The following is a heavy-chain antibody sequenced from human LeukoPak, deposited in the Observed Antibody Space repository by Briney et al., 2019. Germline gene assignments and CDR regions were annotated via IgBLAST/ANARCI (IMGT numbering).Heavy chain of an antibody. D-gene: IGHD6-6*01. Sequence: SVKVSCKVSGYTFTSYDINWVRQATGQGLEWMGWMNPNSGNTGYAQKFQGRVTMTRNTSRTTAYMELRSLRSEDTAVYYCARYSSSSTLDFDPWGQGTLVTVSS. CDR3: ARYSSSSTLDFDP. CDR2: MNPNSGNT. V-gene: IGHV1-8*01. CDR1: GYTFTSYD. J-gene: IGHJ5*02.